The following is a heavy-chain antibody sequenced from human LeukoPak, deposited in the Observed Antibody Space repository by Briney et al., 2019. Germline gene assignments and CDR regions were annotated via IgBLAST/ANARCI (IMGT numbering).Heavy chain of an antibody. CDR1: GYTFTSYA. Sequence: ASVKVSCKASGYTFTSYAMNWVRQAPGQGLEWMGWINTNTGNPTYAQGFTGRFVFSLDTSVSTAYLQISSLKAEDTAVYYCARSLVQQLVMRGSIHYYYYGMDVWGQGTTVTVSS. V-gene: IGHV7-4-1*02. CDR2: INTNTGNP. J-gene: IGHJ6*02. CDR3: ARSLVQQLVMRGSIHYYYYGMDV. D-gene: IGHD6-13*01.